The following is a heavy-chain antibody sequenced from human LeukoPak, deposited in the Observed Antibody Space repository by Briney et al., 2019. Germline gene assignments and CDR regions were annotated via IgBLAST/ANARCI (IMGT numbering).Heavy chain of an antibody. CDR3: AKNERQYSYGPAIDY. D-gene: IGHD5-18*01. CDR1: GFTFSSYG. Sequence: PGGSLRLSCAASGFTFSSYGMHWVRQAPGKGLEWVAFIRYDGSNKYYADSVKGRFTISRDNSKNTLYLQMNSLRAEDTAVYYCAKNERQYSYGPAIDYWGQGTLVTVSS. CDR2: IRYDGSNK. V-gene: IGHV3-30*02. J-gene: IGHJ4*02.